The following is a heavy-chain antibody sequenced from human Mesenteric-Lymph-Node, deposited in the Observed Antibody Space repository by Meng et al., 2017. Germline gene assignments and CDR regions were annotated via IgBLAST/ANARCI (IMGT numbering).Heavy chain of an antibody. V-gene: IGHV3-53*04. CDR1: GFTVSTNY. CDR2: IFSGGAT. CDR3: TTDLIPVSGK. J-gene: IGHJ4*02. D-gene: IGHD1-26*01. Sequence: EVQLVESGGGLVQPGGYLRLSCAASGFTVSTNYMTWVRQAPGRGLEWVSVIFSGGATYYTDSVKGRFTISRHSSKNTLYLQMNSLRAEDTAVYYCTTDLIPVSGKWGQGTLVTVSS.